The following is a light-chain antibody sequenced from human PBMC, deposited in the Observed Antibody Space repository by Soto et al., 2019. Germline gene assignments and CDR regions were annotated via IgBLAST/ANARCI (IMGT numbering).Light chain of an antibody. CDR3: SSYTSSSTGV. J-gene: IGLJ7*01. CDR1: SSDVGGYNY. Sequence: QSALTQPASVSGSPGQSITISCTGTSSDVGGYNYVSWYQQHPGKAPKLMIYEVSNRPSGVSNRCSGSKSGNTASLTISGLQAEDEADYYCSSYTSSSTGVFGGGTQLTVL. V-gene: IGLV2-14*01. CDR2: EVS.